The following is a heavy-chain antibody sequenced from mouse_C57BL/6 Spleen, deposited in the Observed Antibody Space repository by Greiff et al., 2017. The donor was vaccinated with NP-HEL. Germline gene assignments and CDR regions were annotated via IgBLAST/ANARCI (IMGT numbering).Heavy chain of an antibody. J-gene: IGHJ4*01. Sequence: EVQLQQSGPELVKPGDSVKISCKASGYSFTGYFMNWVMQSHGKSLEWIGRINPYNGDTFYNQKFKGKATLTVDKSSSTAHMELRSLTSEDSAVYYCARIGLRSYAMDYWGQGTSVTVSS. D-gene: IGHD1-1*01. V-gene: IGHV1-20*01. CDR3: ARIGLRSYAMDY. CDR2: INPYNGDT. CDR1: GYSFTGYF.